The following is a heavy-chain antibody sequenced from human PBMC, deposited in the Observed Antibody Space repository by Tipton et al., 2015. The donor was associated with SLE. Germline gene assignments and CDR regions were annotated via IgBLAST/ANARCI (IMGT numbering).Heavy chain of an antibody. V-gene: IGHV1-69*04. CDR3: AKNRAEANSGSYFFDY. J-gene: IGHJ4*02. CDR2: IIPFIDVT. D-gene: IGHD4-23*01. CDR1: GGTLSSYS. Sequence: QSGPEVKKPGSSVKVSCKASGGTLSSYSISWVRQAPGQGLEWMGRIIPFIDVTNYAQKFQDRVTLSADKSTRTAYMELSSLRSEDTAVYYCAKNRAEANSGSYFFDYWGQGTLVTVSS.